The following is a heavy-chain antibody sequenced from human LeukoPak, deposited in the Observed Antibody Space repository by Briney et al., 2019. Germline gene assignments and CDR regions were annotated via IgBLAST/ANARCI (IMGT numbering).Heavy chain of an antibody. D-gene: IGHD2-2*01. CDR3: ASRSSRYCSSTSCYYYYYYDMDV. V-gene: IGHV1-69*04. J-gene: IGHJ6*02. CDR2: IIPILGIA. CDR1: GGTFSSYA. Sequence: GASVKVSCKASGGTFSSYAISWVRQAPGQGLEWMGRIIPILGIANYAQKFQGRVTITADKSTSTAYMELSSLRSEDTAVYYCASRSSRYCSSTSCYYYYYYDMDVWGQGTTVTVSS.